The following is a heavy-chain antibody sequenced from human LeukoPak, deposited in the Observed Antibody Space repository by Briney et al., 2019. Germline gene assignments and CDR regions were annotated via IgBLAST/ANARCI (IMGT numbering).Heavy chain of an antibody. CDR3: ARDREDCSSTSCYHYYYYYMDV. J-gene: IGHJ6*03. Sequence: SQTPSLTCAISGDSVSSNSAAWNWIRQSPSRGLEWLGRTYYRSKWYNDYAVSVKSRITINPDTSKNQFSLQLNSVTPEDTAVYYCARDREDCSSTSCYHYYYYYMDVWGKGTTVTVSS. CDR1: GDSVSSNSAA. V-gene: IGHV6-1*01. D-gene: IGHD2-2*01. CDR2: TYYRSKWYN.